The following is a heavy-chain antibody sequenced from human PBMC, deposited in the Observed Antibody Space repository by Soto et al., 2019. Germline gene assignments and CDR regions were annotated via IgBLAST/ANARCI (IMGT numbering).Heavy chain of an antibody. D-gene: IGHD2-8*01. CDR3: ASLELMVYATKEDGMDV. Sequence: NPSETLSLTCAVYGGSFSGYYWSWIRQPPGKGLEWIGEINHSGSTNYNPSLKSRVTISVDTSKNQFSLKLSSVTAADTAVYYCASLELMVYATKEDGMDVWGQGTTVTVSS. V-gene: IGHV4-34*01. CDR2: INHSGST. CDR1: GGSFSGYY. J-gene: IGHJ6*02.